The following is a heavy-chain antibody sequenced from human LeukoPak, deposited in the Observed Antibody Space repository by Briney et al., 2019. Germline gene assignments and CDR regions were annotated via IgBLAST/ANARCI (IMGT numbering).Heavy chain of an antibody. CDR3: AKDLHSYYDILTGLTRSYYYYGMDV. V-gene: IGHV3-30*18. J-gene: IGHJ6*02. Sequence: GGSLRLSCAASGFTFSSYGMHWVRQAPGKGLEWVAVISFDGSNKYYADSVKGRFTVSRDNSKNTLYLQMNSLRAEDTAVYYCAKDLHSYYDILTGLTRSYYYYGMDVWGQGTTVTVSS. D-gene: IGHD3-9*01. CDR2: ISFDGSNK. CDR1: GFTFSSYG.